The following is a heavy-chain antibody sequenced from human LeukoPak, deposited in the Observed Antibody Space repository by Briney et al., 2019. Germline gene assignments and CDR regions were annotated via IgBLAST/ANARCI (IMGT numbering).Heavy chain of an antibody. V-gene: IGHV3-74*01. CDR1: GFTFSSYW. D-gene: IGHD1-26*01. CDR3: TTDGVGVEGATYDN. Sequence: PGGSLRLSCAASGFTFSSYWMHWVRQAPGKGLVWVSRINSDGSTTSYADSVKGRFTISRDNAKNTLYLQMNSLKTEDTAVYYCTTDGVGVEGATYDNWGQGTLVSVSS. CDR2: INSDGSTT. J-gene: IGHJ4*02.